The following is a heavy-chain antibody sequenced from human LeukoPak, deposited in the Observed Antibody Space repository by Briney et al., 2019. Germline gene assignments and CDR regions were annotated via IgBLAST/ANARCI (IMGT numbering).Heavy chain of an antibody. CDR1: GFTFSSYA. CDR2: IRSKAYGGTT. CDR3: TRGLRIVSVRATIFDY. J-gene: IGHJ4*02. Sequence: GGSLRLSCVASGFTFSSYAISWVRQAPGMELEWVGFIRSKAYGGTTEYAASVKGRFTISRGDSKSIAYLQMNSLKTEDTAVYYCTRGLRIVSVRATIFDYWGQGNLVTVSS. D-gene: IGHD1-26*01. V-gene: IGHV3-49*04.